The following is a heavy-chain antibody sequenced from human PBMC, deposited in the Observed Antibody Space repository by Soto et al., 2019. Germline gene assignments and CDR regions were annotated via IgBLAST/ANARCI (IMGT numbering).Heavy chain of an antibody. V-gene: IGHV4-39*01. Sequence: QLQLQESGPGLVKPSETLSLTCSVSGGSISSRTFWWAWIRQPPGKGLEWIGDMYYSGSSYSSPSLNSHVPLSVDTSKTQLSLKLNSVAAADTAVYYCARHPRDDYNYGGSGIFDYWGQGTLVTVSS. CDR3: ARHPRDDYNYGGSGIFDY. J-gene: IGHJ4*02. D-gene: IGHD4-4*01. CDR2: MYYSGSS. CDR1: GGSISSRTFW.